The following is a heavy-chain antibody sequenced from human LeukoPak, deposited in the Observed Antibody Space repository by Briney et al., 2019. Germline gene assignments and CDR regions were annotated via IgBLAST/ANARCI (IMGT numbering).Heavy chain of an antibody. CDR3: AREQLATGFDY. J-gene: IGHJ4*02. V-gene: IGHV3-53*01. D-gene: IGHD6-6*01. CDR1: GFTVSSNY. Sequence: GGSLRLSCAASGFTVSSNYMSWVRQAPGKGLEWVSVIYSGGTTYYADSVKGRFTISRDNSKNTLFLQMNSLRAEDTAVYYCAREQLATGFDYWGQGTLVTVSS. CDR2: IYSGGTT.